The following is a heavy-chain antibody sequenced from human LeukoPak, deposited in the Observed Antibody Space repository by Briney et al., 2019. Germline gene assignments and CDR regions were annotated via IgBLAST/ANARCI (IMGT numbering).Heavy chain of an antibody. CDR2: INHSGST. CDR3: ARLGYCSGGSCHD. V-gene: IGHV4-34*01. Sequence: SETLSLTCAVYGGSFSGYYWSWIRQPPGKGLEWIGEINHSGSTNYNPSLKSRVTISVDTSKNQFSLKLSSVTAADTAVYYCARLGYCSGGSCHDWGQGTLVTVSS. J-gene: IGHJ4*02. D-gene: IGHD2-15*01. CDR1: GGSFSGYY.